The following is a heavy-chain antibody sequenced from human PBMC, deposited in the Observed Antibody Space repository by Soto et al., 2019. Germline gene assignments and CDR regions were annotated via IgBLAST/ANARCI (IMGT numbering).Heavy chain of an antibody. Sequence: ASVKVSCTASDYIFTPHGISWLRQAPGQRIAWMGWVSPYSNITNYAQKFQGRVTMTTETSTSTVYMELRSLRSDDTAVYYCASLCGGYARYYYGLDAWCQGDKVTV. V-gene: IGHV1-18*01. CDR1: DYIFTPHG. CDR2: VSPYSNIT. J-gene: IGHJ6*02. CDR3: ASLCGGYARYYYGLDA. D-gene: IGHD5-12*01.